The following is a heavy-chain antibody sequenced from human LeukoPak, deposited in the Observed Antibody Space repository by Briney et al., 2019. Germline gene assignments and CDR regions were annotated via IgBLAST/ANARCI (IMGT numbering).Heavy chain of an antibody. V-gene: IGHV4-34*01. CDR2: INHSGST. Sequence: SETLSLTCAVYGGSFSGYYWSWIRQPPGKGLEWIGEINHSGSTNYNPSLKSRVTISVDTSKNQFSLKLSSVTAADTAVYYCARARDGYNEIDYWGQGTLVTVSS. D-gene: IGHD5-24*01. CDR1: GGSFSGYY. J-gene: IGHJ4*02. CDR3: ARARDGYNEIDY.